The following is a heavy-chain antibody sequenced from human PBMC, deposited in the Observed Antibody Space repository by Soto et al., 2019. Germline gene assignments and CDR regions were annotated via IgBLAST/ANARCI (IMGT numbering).Heavy chain of an antibody. V-gene: IGHV1-46*01. J-gene: IGHJ4*02. D-gene: IGHD2-21*02. CDR3: ARGGHVVVVTAALDY. CDR2: VNPSGGHT. CDR1: GDTFTDYY. Sequence: QVQLMQSGAEVKKPGASVKVSCKASGDTFTDYYIHWVRQAPGQGLEWMGTVNPSGGHTTYAQHFLGRVTMTRDTSTSTLYMELTSLRSEDTAVHYCARGGHVVVVTAALDYWGQGTLVTVSS.